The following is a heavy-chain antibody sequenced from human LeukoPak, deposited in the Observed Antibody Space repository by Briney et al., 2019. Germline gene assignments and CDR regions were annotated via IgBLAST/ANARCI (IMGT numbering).Heavy chain of an antibody. J-gene: IGHJ4*02. CDR2: ISSSSSYI. D-gene: IGHD3-22*01. V-gene: IGHV3-21*01. CDR1: GFTFSSYS. Sequence: GGSLRLSCAASGFTFSSYSMNWVRQAPGKGLEWVSSISSSSSYIYYADSVKGRFTISRDNAKNSLYLQMNSLRAEDTAVYYCASPEDDSSGYYLDYWGQGILVTVSS. CDR3: ASPEDDSSGYYLDY.